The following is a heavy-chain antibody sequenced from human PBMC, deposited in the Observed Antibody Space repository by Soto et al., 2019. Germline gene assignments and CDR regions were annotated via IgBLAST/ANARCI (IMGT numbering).Heavy chain of an antibody. CDR3: ARGYGDEGGYDY. Sequence: QVQLQESGPGLVKPSETLSLTCTVSGGSISSYYWSWIRQPPGKGLEWIGYIYYSGSTNYNPSLKSRVTISVDTSKNQFSLKLSSVTAADTAVYYCARGYGDEGGYDYWGQGTLVTVSS. CDR2: IYYSGST. D-gene: IGHD4-17*01. V-gene: IGHV4-59*08. CDR1: GGSISSYY. J-gene: IGHJ4*02.